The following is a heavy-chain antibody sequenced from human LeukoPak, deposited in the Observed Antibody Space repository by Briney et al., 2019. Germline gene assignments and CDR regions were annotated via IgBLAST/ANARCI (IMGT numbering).Heavy chain of an antibody. CDR2: ISYDGSNK. CDR3: AKAASSSWPSYYYGMDV. V-gene: IGHV3-30-3*02. CDR1: GFTFSGYP. J-gene: IGHJ6*02. Sequence: GGSLRLSCAASGFTFSGYPIHWVRQAPGKGLEWVAVISYDGSNKYYADSVKGRFTISRDNSKNTLYLQMNSLRVDDTAVYYCAKAASSSWPSYYYGMDVWGQGTTVTVSS. D-gene: IGHD6-13*01.